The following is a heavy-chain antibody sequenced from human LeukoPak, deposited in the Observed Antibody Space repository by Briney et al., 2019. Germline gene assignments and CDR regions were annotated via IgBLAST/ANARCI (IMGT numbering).Heavy chain of an antibody. V-gene: IGHV3-30-3*01. CDR2: ISYDGSNK. Sequence: GGSLRLSCAASGFTFSSYAMHWVRQAPGKGLEWVAVISYDGSNKYYADSVKGRFTISRDNSKNTLYLQMNSLRAEDTAVYYCAKDLGIAAAGTSPWGQGTLVTVSS. CDR3: AKDLGIAAAGTSP. CDR1: GFTFSSYA. J-gene: IGHJ5*02. D-gene: IGHD6-13*01.